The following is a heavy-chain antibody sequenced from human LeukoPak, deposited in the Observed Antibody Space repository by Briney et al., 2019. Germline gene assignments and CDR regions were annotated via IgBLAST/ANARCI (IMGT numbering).Heavy chain of an antibody. CDR1: GGSTSGSSYY. Sequence: SETLSLTCTVSGGSTSGSSYYWGWIRQPPGKGLEWIGSIYYSGSTYYNPSLKSRVTISVDTSKNQFSLKLNSVTATDTAVYYCARRRHMNAPRYCSSTSCYERWYYYYGMDVWGQGTTVTVSS. J-gene: IGHJ6*02. CDR2: IYYSGST. V-gene: IGHV4-39*01. CDR3: ARRRHMNAPRYCSSTSCYERWYYYYGMDV. D-gene: IGHD2-2*01.